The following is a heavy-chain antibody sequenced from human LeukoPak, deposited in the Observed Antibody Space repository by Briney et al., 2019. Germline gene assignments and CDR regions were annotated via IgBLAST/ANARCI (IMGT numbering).Heavy chain of an antibody. CDR3: AAGYYYDSSGYSN. CDR2: IKQDGSEK. D-gene: IGHD3-22*01. V-gene: IGHV3-7*01. Sequence: GGSLRLSCAASGFTFSSYWMSWVRQAPGKGLEWVANIKQDGSEKYYVDSVKGRFTISRDNAKNSLYLQMNSLRAEDTAVYYCAAGYYYDSSGYSNWGQGTLVTVSS. J-gene: IGHJ4*02. CDR1: GFTFSSYW.